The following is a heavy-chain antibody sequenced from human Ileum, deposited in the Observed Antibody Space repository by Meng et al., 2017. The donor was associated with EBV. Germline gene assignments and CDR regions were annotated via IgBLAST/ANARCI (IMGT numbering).Heavy chain of an antibody. J-gene: IGHJ4*02. CDR3: ARVGQWLPIDY. CDR1: GGSISSSNW. V-gene: IGHV4-4*02. CDR2: IYHSGST. Sequence: QGQLQESGPGLVKASWTLALTCAVAGGSISSSNWWSWVRQPPGKGLEWIGEIYHSGSTNYNPSLKSRVTISVDKSKNQFSLNLSSVTAADTAVYYCARVGQWLPIDYWGQGTLVTVSS. D-gene: IGHD6-19*01.